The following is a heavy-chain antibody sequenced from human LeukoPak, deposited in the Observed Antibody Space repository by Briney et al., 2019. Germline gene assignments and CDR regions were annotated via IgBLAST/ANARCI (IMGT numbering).Heavy chain of an antibody. D-gene: IGHD3-3*01. V-gene: IGHV4-59*01. Sequence: PSETLSLTCTVSGGSISGYYWSWIRQPPGKGLELIGHIYYTGNTVYNPSLKSRATILLDTSENQFSLKLRSVTTADTAVYYCARYRPSESRSGQVTSLDYWGQGTLVTVSS. J-gene: IGHJ4*02. CDR3: ARYRPSESRSGQVTSLDY. CDR1: GGSISGYY. CDR2: IYYTGNT.